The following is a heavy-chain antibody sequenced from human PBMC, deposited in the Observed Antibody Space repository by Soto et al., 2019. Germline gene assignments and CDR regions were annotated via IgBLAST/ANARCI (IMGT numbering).Heavy chain of an antibody. D-gene: IGHD3-10*01. V-gene: IGHV4-4*02. J-gene: IGHJ6*02. Sequence: QVQLQESGPGLVKPSGTLSLTCAVSGGSISSSNWWSWVRQPPGQGLEWIGEIYHSGSTNYNPSLMSGLTISVDRSKNQLSLKLRSVTAADTAVYYCTRDMIYGSERSHYYYAMDVWGRGTTVTVSS. CDR2: IYHSGST. CDR1: GGSISSSNW. CDR3: TRDMIYGSERSHYYYAMDV.